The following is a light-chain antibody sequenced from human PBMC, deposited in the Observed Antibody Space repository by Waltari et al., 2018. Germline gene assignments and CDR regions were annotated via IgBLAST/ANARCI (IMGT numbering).Light chain of an antibody. Sequence: ELVLTQSPGTLSLSPGERATLSCRASQSVSSAFLAWYQQKPGQAPRLLIYGASYRATCIPDRCSGSGSGADVTLAINRLEPEDFAVYYCQHYVNSPQVTFGGGTKVEIK. CDR1: QSVSSAF. J-gene: IGKJ4*01. CDR2: GAS. V-gene: IGKV3-20*01. CDR3: QHYVNSPQVT.